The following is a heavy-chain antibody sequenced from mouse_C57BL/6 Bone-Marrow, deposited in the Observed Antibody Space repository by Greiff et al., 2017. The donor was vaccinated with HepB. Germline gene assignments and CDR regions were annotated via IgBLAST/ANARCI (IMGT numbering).Heavy chain of an antibody. J-gene: IGHJ2*01. D-gene: IGHD1-1*01. CDR2: IDPENGDT. CDR1: GFNIKDDY. Sequence: VHVKQSGAELVRPGASVKLSCTASGFNIKDDYMHWVKQRPEQGLEWIGWIDPENGDTEYASKFQGKATITADTSSNTAYLQLSSLTSEDTAVYYCTPFYYGSSPYYFDDWGQGTTLTVSS. V-gene: IGHV14-4*01. CDR3: TPFYYGSSPYYFDD.